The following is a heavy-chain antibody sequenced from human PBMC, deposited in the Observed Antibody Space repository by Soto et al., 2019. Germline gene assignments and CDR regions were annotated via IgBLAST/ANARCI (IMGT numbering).Heavy chain of an antibody. Sequence: EVRLVESGGDLVKPGGSLRLSCAASGFSFNNVWMNWVRQAPGKGLEWVGRVKTRADGETTDYIEAVEGRFTISRDDSKNTMYLQMNSLKTEDTAVYYCAAVKMGVGALFGWGQGTLVTVSS. J-gene: IGHJ4*02. CDR2: VKTRADGETT. V-gene: IGHV3-15*07. D-gene: IGHD1-26*01. CDR3: AAVKMGVGALFG. CDR1: GFSFNNVW.